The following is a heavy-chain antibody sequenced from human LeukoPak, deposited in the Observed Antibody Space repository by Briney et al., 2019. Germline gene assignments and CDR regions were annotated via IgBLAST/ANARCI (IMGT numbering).Heavy chain of an antibody. D-gene: IGHD2-15*01. CDR3: AREKVVVAAITYYYYMDV. CDR1: GGSISSGSYY. J-gene: IGHJ6*03. Sequence: KTSETLSLTCTVSGGSISSGSYYWSWIRQPAGKGLEWIGRIYTSGSTNYNPSLKSRVTISVDTSKNQFSLKLSSVTAADTAVYYCAREKVVVAAITYYYYMDVWGKGTTVTVSS. V-gene: IGHV4-61*02. CDR2: IYTSGST.